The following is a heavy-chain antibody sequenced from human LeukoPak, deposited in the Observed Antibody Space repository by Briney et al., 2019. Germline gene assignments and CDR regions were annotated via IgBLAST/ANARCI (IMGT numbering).Heavy chain of an antibody. V-gene: IGHV4-59*08. CDR2: IYYSGST. CDR3: ARHNSSSRKRAGAFDI. CDR1: GGSISSYY. Sequence: SETLSLTCTVSGGSISSYYWSWIRQPPGKGLEWIGYIYYSGSTNYSPSLKSRVTISVDTSKNQFSLKLSSVTAADTAAYYCARHNSSSRKRAGAFDIWGQGTMVTVSS. D-gene: IGHD6-13*01. J-gene: IGHJ3*02.